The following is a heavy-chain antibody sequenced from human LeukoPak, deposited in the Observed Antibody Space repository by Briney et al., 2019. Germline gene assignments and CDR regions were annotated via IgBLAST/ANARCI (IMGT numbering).Heavy chain of an antibody. J-gene: IGHJ4*02. CDR3: AIDSSGYYSRGYFDY. Sequence: GSSVKDSCKASGGTFSSYAISWVRQAPGQGLEWMGGIIPIFGTANYAQKFQGRVTITADESTSTAYMELSSLRSEDTAVYYCAIDSSGYYSRGYFDYWGQGTLVTVSS. V-gene: IGHV1-69*01. CDR2: IIPIFGTA. D-gene: IGHD3-22*01. CDR1: GGTFSSYA.